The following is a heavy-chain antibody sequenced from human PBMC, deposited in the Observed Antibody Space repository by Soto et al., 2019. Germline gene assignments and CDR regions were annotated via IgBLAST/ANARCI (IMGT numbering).Heavy chain of an antibody. J-gene: IGHJ4*02. CDR2: IYYSGST. CDR3: ARAVSSGYLYFDY. Sequence: SETLSLTCTVSGGSISSYYWSWIRQPPGKGLEWIGYIYYSGSTNYNPSLKSRVTISVDTSKNQFSLKLSSVTAADTAVYYCARAVSSGYLYFDYWGQGTLVTVSS. CDR1: GGSISSYY. D-gene: IGHD3-22*01. V-gene: IGHV4-59*01.